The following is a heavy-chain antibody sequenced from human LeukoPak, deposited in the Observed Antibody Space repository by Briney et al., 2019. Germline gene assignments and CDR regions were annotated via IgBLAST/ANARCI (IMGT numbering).Heavy chain of an antibody. CDR3: ARIAMAGIGDGFDI. V-gene: IGHV3-20*04. Sequence: GGSLRLSCAASGFTFDDFDMSWVRHAPGKGVEWVSGINWNGGITAYADSVKGRFTISRDNARNSLYLQMNSLRAEDTALYYCARIAMAGIGDGFDIWGQGTMVTVPS. J-gene: IGHJ3*02. D-gene: IGHD6-19*01. CDR2: INWNGGIT. CDR1: GFTFDDFD.